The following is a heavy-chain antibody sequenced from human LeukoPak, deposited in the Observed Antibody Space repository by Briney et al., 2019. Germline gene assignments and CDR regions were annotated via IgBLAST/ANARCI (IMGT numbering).Heavy chain of an antibody. Sequence: ASVKVSCKASGYTFTSYYMHWARQAPGQGLEWMGIINPSGGTTSYAQKFQGRVTVTRDTSTSTVYMELSSLRSEDTAVYYCARDLVVVTGLRTRGSFDIWGQGTMVTVSS. V-gene: IGHV1-46*01. CDR2: INPSGGTT. D-gene: IGHD2-21*02. CDR3: ARDLVVVTGLRTRGSFDI. J-gene: IGHJ3*02. CDR1: GYTFTSYY.